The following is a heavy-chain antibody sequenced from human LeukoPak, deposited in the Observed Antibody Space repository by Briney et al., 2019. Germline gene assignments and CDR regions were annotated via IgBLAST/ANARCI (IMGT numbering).Heavy chain of an antibody. CDR2: INPNSGGT. Sequence: ASVKVSCKASGYTFTDYYLYWVRQAPAQGLEWMGWINPNSGGTKYAQQFQGRVTMTRDTSISTPYMELSRLTSDDTAVYYCARGRGARYYDSSGLYYFDYWGQGTLVTVSS. CDR1: GYTFTDYY. J-gene: IGHJ4*02. CDR3: ARGRGARYYDSSGLYYFDY. D-gene: IGHD3-22*01. V-gene: IGHV1-2*02.